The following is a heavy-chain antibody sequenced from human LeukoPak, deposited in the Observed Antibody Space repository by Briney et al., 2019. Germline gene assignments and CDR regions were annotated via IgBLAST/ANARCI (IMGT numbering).Heavy chain of an antibody. CDR3: ATEWELLDY. CDR2: ISSSSSYI. Sequence: PGGSLRLSCAASGFTFSSYSMNWVRQAPGKGLEWVSSISSSSSYIYYADSVKGRFTIPRDNAKNPLYLQMNSLRAEDTAVYYCATEWELLDYWGQGTLVTVSS. J-gene: IGHJ4*02. D-gene: IGHD1-26*01. V-gene: IGHV3-21*01. CDR1: GFTFSSYS.